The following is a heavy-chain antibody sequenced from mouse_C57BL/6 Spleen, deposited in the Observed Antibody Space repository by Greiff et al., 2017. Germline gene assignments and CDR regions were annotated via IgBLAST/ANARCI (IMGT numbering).Heavy chain of an antibody. D-gene: IGHD1-1*01. V-gene: IGHV2-5-1*01. Sequence: QVQLQQSGPSLVQPSQSLSITCTVSGFSLTSYGVHWVRQSPGKGLEWLGVIWRGGSTDYNAAFMSRLSITKDNSKSQVFFKMNSLQADDTAIYYCAKGDYYYGSSYGYFDVWGTGTTVTVSS. CDR2: IWRGGST. J-gene: IGHJ1*03. CDR3: AKGDYYYGSSYGYFDV. CDR1: GFSLTSYG.